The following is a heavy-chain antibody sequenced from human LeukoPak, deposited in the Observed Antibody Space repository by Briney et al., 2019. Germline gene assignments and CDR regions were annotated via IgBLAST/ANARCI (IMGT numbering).Heavy chain of an antibody. CDR2: ISGSGGST. CDR1: GFTFSSYT. J-gene: IGHJ4*02. D-gene: IGHD2-2*01. CDR3: AKARYFSITSCSPLDY. Sequence: GGSLRLSCAASGFTFSSYTMSWVRQAPGKGLEWVSAISGSGGSTYYADSVKGRFTISRDNSKNTLYLQMNSLRAEDTAVYYCAKARYFSITSCSPLDYLVQGTLPTVSS. V-gene: IGHV3-23*01.